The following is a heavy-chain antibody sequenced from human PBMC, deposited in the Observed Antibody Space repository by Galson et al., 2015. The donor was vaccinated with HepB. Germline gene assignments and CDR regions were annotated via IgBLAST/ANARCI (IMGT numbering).Heavy chain of an antibody. Sequence: SLRLSCAASGFTVSRIYMSWVRQAPGKGLEWVSVIYSGGTTYYADSVKGRFTISRHNYKNTMYLQMNSMRAEDTAVYYFARDYYGSGSYPYEAFGIGGQGTMVTGSS. D-gene: IGHD3-10*01. CDR1: GFTVSRIY. J-gene: IGHJ3*02. CDR2: IYSGGTT. V-gene: IGHV3-53*04. CDR3: ARDYYGSGSYPYEAFGI.